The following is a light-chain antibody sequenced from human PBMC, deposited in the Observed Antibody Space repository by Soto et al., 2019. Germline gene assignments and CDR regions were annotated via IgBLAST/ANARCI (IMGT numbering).Light chain of an antibody. Sequence: ESMLTQSPGTLSLSPGGRATLSCRASQSVSTRYLAWYQQKPGQAPRLLIYGASIRAAGKPDRFSGSGSGTDFTLSISRLETEDFAVYYCHQFGSSPLAFTFGQGTKLEI. V-gene: IGKV3-20*01. CDR3: HQFGSSPLAFT. J-gene: IGKJ2*01. CDR2: GAS. CDR1: QSVSTRY.